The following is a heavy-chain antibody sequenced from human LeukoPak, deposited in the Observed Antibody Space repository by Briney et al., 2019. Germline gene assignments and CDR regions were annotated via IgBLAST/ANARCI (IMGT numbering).Heavy chain of an antibody. V-gene: IGHV3-7*01. CDR2: INRAGIES. CDR1: GFTFTDYW. CDR3: ARVGTWELQTVFYN. D-gene: IGHD1-26*01. Sequence: PGGSLRLSCAASGFTFTDYWMTWVRQVPGKGLEWVANINRAGIESYYVGPVKGRFTISRDNAEKSLYLQMDSLRVDDTAVYYCARVGTWELQTVFYNWGQGTLVTFSS. J-gene: IGHJ1*01.